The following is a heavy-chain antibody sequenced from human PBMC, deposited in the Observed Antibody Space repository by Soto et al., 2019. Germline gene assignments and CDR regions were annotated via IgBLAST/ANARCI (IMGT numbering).Heavy chain of an antibody. J-gene: IGHJ4*02. V-gene: IGHV3-30*18. CDR1: GFTFSDYA. D-gene: IGHD6-19*01. Sequence: VQLVESGGGVVQPGRSLRLSCAASGFTFSDYAMHWVRQAPGKGLEWVAVVSHDGRNTHYADSVKGRFTISSDSSKNTVYLEMPSLRAEDTAVYYCAKGGRQWLVTSDFNYWGQGALVTVSS. CDR3: AKGGRQWLVTSDFNY. CDR2: VSHDGRNT.